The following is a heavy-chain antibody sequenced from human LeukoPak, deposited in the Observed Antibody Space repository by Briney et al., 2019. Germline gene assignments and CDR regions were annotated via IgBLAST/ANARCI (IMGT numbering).Heavy chain of an antibody. V-gene: IGHV4-59*12. J-gene: IGHJ4*02. CDR3: ARAGGYDFWSGPLHDY. D-gene: IGHD3-3*01. Sequence: SETLSLTCTVSGGSISSYYWSWIRQPPGKGLEWIGYIYYSGSTNYNPSLKSRVTISVDTSKNQFSLKLSSVTAADTAVYYCARAGGYDFWSGPLHDYWGQGTLVTVSS. CDR1: GGSISSYY. CDR2: IYYSGST.